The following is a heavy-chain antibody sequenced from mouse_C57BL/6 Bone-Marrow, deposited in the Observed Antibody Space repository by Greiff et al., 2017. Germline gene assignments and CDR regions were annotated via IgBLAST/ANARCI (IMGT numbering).Heavy chain of an antibody. Sequence: EVKVVESGAGLVKPGASLKLSCAASGFTFSSYAMSWVRQTPEKRLEWVAYISSGGDYTYYADNVKGRFTISRDNARNTLYLQMSSLKSEDTAMYYCTRDYYGSSDVWGTGTTVTVSA. J-gene: IGHJ1*03. CDR1: GFTFSSYA. CDR3: TRDYYGSSDV. CDR2: ISSGGDYT. D-gene: IGHD1-1*01. V-gene: IGHV5-9-1*02.